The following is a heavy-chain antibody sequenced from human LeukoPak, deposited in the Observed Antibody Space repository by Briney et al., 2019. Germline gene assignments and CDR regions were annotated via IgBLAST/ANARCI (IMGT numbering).Heavy chain of an antibody. D-gene: IGHD2-2*01. CDR3: ARQVDVGCTSTSCYGHGAFDI. CDR2: VYYSGTT. CDR1: GASIRNTNYY. Sequence: SETLSLTCTVSGASIRNTNYYWGWIRQPPGKGLEWIGSVYYSGTTYYNPSLKSRVTISLDTSKNQFSLKLSSVTAADTAVYYCARQVDVGCTSTSCYGHGAFDIWGQGTLVTVSS. V-gene: IGHV4-39*01. J-gene: IGHJ3*02.